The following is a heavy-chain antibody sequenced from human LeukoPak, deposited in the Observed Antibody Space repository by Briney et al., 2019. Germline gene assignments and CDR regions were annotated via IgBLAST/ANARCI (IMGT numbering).Heavy chain of an antibody. CDR2: INPNSGGT. J-gene: IGHJ4*02. CDR1: GYTFTGYY. V-gene: IGHV1-2*02. CDR3: ARDLEDSSGWYPIDY. D-gene: IGHD6-19*01. Sequence: ASEKVSCKASGYTFTGYYMHWVRQAPGQGLEWTGWINPNSGGTNYAQKFQGRVTMTRDTSISTAYMELSRLRSDDTAVYYCARDLEDSSGWYPIDYWGQGTLVTVSS.